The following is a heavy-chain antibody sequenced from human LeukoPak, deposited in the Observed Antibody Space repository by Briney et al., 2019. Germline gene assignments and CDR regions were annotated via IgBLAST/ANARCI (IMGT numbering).Heavy chain of an antibody. V-gene: IGHV1-2*02. Sequence: ASVKVSCKASGYTFTGYYMHRVRQAPGQGLEWMGWINPNSGGTNYAQKFQGRVTMTRDTSISTAYMELSRLRSDDAAVYYCARDPTYSSGWGDYYYYGMDVWGQGTTVTVSS. CDR2: INPNSGGT. D-gene: IGHD6-19*01. J-gene: IGHJ6*02. CDR1: GYTFTGYY. CDR3: ARDPTYSSGWGDYYYYGMDV.